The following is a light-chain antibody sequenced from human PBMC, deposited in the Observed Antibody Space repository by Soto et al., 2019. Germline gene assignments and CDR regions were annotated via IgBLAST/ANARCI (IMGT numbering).Light chain of an antibody. CDR2: YVS. CDR3: ISYASSSTLV. Sequence: QSVLTQPASVSGSPGQSITISCTGTSSDVGGYDYVSWYQQYPGKAPKLMIYYVSDRPSGVSDRFSGSKSGNTASLTISGLQAEDEADYYCISYASSSTLVFGTGIKVTVL. V-gene: IGLV2-14*01. CDR1: SSDVGGYDY. J-gene: IGLJ1*01.